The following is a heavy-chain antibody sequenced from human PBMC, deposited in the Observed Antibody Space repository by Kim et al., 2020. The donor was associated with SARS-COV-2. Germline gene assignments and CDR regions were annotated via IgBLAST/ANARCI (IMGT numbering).Heavy chain of an antibody. Sequence: GGSLRLSCAASGFTFDDYTMHWVRQAPGKGLEWVSLISWDGGSTYYADSVKGRFTISRDNSKNSLYLQMNSLRTEDTALYYCVGGTSSSYYYYGMDVWG. CDR1: GFTFDDYT. J-gene: IGHJ6*02. CDR2: ISWDGGST. D-gene: IGHD3-10*01. CDR3: VGGTSSSYYYYGMDV. V-gene: IGHV3-43*01.